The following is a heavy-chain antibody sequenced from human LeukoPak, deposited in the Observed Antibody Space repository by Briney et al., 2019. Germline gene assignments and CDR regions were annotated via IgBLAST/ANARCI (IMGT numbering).Heavy chain of an antibody. V-gene: IGHV3-7*01. D-gene: IGHD6-19*01. CDR1: GFTFSSSW. J-gene: IGHJ4*02. CDR2: IKQDGSEK. CDR3: VRISTAVAGADY. Sequence: PGGSLRLSCAASGFTFSSSWMSWVRQAPGKGLEWVANIKQDGSEKYYVESVKGRFTISRDNTKNSLYLQMDSLTAGDTAVYYCVRISTAVAGADYWGQGTLVTVSS.